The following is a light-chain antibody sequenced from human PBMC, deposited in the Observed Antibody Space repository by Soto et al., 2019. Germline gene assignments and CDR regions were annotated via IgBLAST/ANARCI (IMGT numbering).Light chain of an antibody. V-gene: IGLV2-14*01. CDR1: SSDVGGYNY. Sequence: QSALTQPASVSGSPGQSIAISCTGTSSDVGGYNYVSWYQQHPGKAPKLMIFEVSYRPSGVSNRFSGSKSGNTASLTISGLQAEDEADYYCCSCVGASIYVFGTGTQLTVL. J-gene: IGLJ1*01. CDR3: CSCVGASIYV. CDR2: EVS.